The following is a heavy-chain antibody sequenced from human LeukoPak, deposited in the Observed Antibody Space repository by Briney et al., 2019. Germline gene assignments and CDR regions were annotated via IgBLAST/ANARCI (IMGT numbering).Heavy chain of an antibody. CDR2: IYSGGST. D-gene: IGHD5-18*01. J-gene: IGHJ4*02. V-gene: IGHV3-53*01. CDR1: GFTVSSNY. CDR3: ARADDSYGHFDY. Sequence: GGSLRLSCAASGFTVSSNYMSWVRQAPGKGLEWVSVIYSGGSTYYADSVKGRFTISRDNSKNTLYLQMNSLRAEDTAVYYRARADDSYGHFDYWGQGTLVTVSS.